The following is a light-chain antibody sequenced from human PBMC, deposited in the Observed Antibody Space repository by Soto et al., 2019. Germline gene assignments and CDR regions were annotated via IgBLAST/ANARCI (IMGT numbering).Light chain of an antibody. CDR2: DVS. CDR1: SSDVGGYNY. Sequence: QSALTQPASVSGSPGQSITISCTGTSSDVGGYNYVSWYQQHPGKAPKLMIYDVSNRPSGVSNRFSGSKSGNTASLTISVRQAEDEADYDCSSSTSSSTLDVVFGGGTKLTVL. J-gene: IGLJ2*01. CDR3: SSSTSSSTLDVV. V-gene: IGLV2-14*01.